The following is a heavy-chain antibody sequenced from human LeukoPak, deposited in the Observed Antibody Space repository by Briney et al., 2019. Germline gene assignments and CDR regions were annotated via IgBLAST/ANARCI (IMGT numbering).Heavy chain of an antibody. Sequence: ASVKVSCKASGYTFTSYDINWVRQATGQGLEWMGWINPNSGGTNYAQKFQGRVTMTRDTSISTAYMELSRLRSDDTAVYYCARAGFTYCTNGVYPLHMDVWGKGTTVTVSS. V-gene: IGHV1-2*02. D-gene: IGHD2-8*01. CDR2: INPNSGGT. CDR1: GYTFTSYD. J-gene: IGHJ6*03. CDR3: ARAGFTYCTNGVYPLHMDV.